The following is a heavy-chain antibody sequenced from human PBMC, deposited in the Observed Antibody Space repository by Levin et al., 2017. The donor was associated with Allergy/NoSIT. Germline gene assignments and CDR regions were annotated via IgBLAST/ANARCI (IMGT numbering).Heavy chain of an antibody. CDR1: GFTFADYA. CDR3: TRVLVAAGPRLDY. V-gene: IGHV3-49*03. Sequence: SGGSLRLSCTVSGFTFADYAMKWFRQAPGKGLEWVSFIRANAHGGTTEYAASVKGRFTMSRDDSKSIVYLQMNSLKTEDTGVYFCTRVLVAAGPRLDYWGQGTLVTVSS. J-gene: IGHJ4*02. D-gene: IGHD6-13*01. CDR2: IRANAHGGTT.